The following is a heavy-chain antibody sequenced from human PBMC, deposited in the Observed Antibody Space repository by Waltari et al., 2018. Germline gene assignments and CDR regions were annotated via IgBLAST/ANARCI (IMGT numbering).Heavy chain of an antibody. V-gene: IGHV1-18*04. D-gene: IGHD1-26*01. CDR1: VYNFPNYG. CDR3: AGSTSPLGYHYYGMDV. Sequence: QVQLVQSGAEVKKPGASVKVSCKGSVYNFPNYGVTWVRQAPGQGLEWMGWISGYTGNTKYAQKVQGRVTMTTDTSTGTAYMELRSLRSDDAAVYYCAGSTSPLGYHYYGMDVWGQGTTVTVS. CDR2: ISGYTGNT. J-gene: IGHJ6*02.